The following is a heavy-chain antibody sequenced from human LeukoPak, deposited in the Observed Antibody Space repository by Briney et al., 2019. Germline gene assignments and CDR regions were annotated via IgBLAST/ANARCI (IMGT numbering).Heavy chain of an antibody. V-gene: IGHV3-30-3*01. CDR2: ISYDGSNK. D-gene: IGHD6-19*01. CDR3: AREGIELAVAGFYYFDY. J-gene: IGHJ4*02. CDR1: GFTYSSYA. Sequence: GSLRLSCAASGFTYSSYAMHWVRQAPGKGLEWVAVISYDGSNKYYADSVKGRFTISRDNSKNTLYLQMNSLRAEDTAVYYCAREGIELAVAGFYYFDYWGQGTLVTVSS.